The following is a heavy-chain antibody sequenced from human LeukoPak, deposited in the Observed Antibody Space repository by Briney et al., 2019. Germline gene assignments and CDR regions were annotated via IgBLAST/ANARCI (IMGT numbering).Heavy chain of an antibody. J-gene: IGHJ3*02. V-gene: IGHV3-13*01. CDR3: ARVGFTGAFDI. CDR2: NGTTTDT. CDR1: GFTVSSYG. D-gene: IGHD3-16*01. Sequence: PGGSLRLSCAASGFTVSSYGMRSVRQATGKGLGWVSANGTTTDTYYPGYGKGRFTISRENAKNSLYLQMNSLRAGDTAVYYCARVGFTGAFDIWGQGTMVTVSS.